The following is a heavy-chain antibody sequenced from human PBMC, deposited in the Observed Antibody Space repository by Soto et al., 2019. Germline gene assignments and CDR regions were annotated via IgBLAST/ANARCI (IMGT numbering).Heavy chain of an antibody. D-gene: IGHD2-15*01. Sequence: QITLKESGPTLGKPTQPLTLTCSFSGFSLYNSGVGVGWIRQPPGKALGWLGLIYWADDKRYRSSLKSRVTIAKEDSKNQVFLTLTNMDPVDTLTYYCAHRGGANAEFDFWGRGTLVTGSS. CDR3: AHRGGANAEFDF. CDR2: IYWADDK. CDR1: GFSLYNSGVG. V-gene: IGHV2-5*02. J-gene: IGHJ4*02.